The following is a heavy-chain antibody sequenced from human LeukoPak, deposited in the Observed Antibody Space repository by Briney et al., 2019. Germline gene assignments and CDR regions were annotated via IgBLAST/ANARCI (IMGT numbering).Heavy chain of an antibody. CDR2: IYYSGST. D-gene: IGHD3-10*01. CDR1: GGSISSYY. CDR3: ARNYYGSGSYFGY. J-gene: IGHJ4*02. Sequence: SETLSLTCTVSGGSISSYYWSWIRQPPGKGLEWIGYIYYSGSTNYNPSLKSRVTISVDTSKNQFSLKLSSVTAADTAVYYCARNYYGSGSYFGYWGQGTLVTVTS. V-gene: IGHV4-59*01.